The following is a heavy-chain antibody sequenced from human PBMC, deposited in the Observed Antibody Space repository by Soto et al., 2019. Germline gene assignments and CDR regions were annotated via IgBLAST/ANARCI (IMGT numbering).Heavy chain of an antibody. CDR3: ARGRYCSSTSCYTGDNWFDP. Sequence: QVQLVQAGAEVKKPGSSVKVSCKASGGTFSSYAISWVRQAPGQGLEWMGGIIPIFGTANYAQKFQGRVTITADESTSTAYMELSSLRSEDTAVYYCARGRYCSSTSCYTGDNWFDPWGQGTLVTVYS. V-gene: IGHV1-69*01. CDR1: GGTFSSYA. J-gene: IGHJ5*02. D-gene: IGHD2-2*02. CDR2: IIPIFGTA.